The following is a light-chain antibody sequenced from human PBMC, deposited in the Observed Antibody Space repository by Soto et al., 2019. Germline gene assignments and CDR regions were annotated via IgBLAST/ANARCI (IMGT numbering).Light chain of an antibody. CDR2: GTS. J-gene: IGKJ4*01. CDR1: ESISSTS. Sequence: EIVLTQSPGTLSLSPGESATLSCRASESISSTSLAWYQQKPGQAPRLLIYGTSSRATDIPARFTGSGSGTDFTRTIRRLEPEDFAVYYYHQYCRPPLTFGGATKV. CDR3: HQYCRPPLT. V-gene: IGKV3-20*01.